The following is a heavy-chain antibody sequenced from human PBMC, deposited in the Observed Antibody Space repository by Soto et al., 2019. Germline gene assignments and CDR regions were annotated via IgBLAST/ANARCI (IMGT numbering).Heavy chain of an antibody. CDR1: GGSLSSYP. CDR2: IIPIVGLT. J-gene: IGHJ6*03. Sequence: QVQLLQSGSEVKKPGSSVKVSCRASGGSLSSYPVTWVRQAPGQGLEWMGRIIPIVGLTNYAQKFRGRVTSGADNSTATAYRAFSSLRSADTAGYCCARPNGGHDVGGNYMDVWGKRTTVIVSS. D-gene: IGHD1-26*01. V-gene: IGHV1-69*02. CDR3: ARPNGGHDVGGNYMDV.